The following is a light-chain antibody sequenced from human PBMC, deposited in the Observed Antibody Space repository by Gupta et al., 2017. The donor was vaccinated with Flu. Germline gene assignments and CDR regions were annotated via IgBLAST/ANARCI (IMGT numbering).Light chain of an antibody. J-gene: IGKJ4*01. CDR1: QDISDY. CDR3: QQHDNLPLT. V-gene: IGKV1-33*01. CDR2: DAS. Sequence: PSSLSAAVGDRVTITCQASQDISDYLDWYQQKPGKAPNLLIYDASNLETGVPSRFSGSASGTXFTFTIXSLQPEDVATYYCQQHDNLPLTFGXGTKVEIK.